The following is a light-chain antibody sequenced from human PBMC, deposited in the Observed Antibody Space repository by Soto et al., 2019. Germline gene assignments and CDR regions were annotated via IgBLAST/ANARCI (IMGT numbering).Light chain of an antibody. CDR3: SSFTRTYNQV. CDR2: EVS. J-gene: IGLJ1*01. CDR1: SSDIGSYRY. V-gene: IGLV2-14*01. Sequence: QSALTQPASVSGSPGQSVTISCTGTSSDIGSYRYVSWYQQHPGKAPKLLIFEVSYRPSGVSNRFSASKSGNTASLAISGLQTEDDADYHCSSFTRTYNQVFGTGTKVTV.